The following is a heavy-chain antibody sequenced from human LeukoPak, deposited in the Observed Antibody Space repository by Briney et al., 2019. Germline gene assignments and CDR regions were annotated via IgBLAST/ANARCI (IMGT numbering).Heavy chain of an antibody. CDR1: GGSISSYY. CDR2: IYYSGST. D-gene: IGHD5-12*01. Sequence: TSETLSLTCTVSGGSISSYYWSWIRQPPGKGLEWIGYIYYSGSTNYNPSLKSRVTISVDTSKNQFSLKLSSVTAADTAVYYCARGFWEYSGYYYGMDVWGQGTTVTVSS. J-gene: IGHJ6*02. V-gene: IGHV4-59*01. CDR3: ARGFWEYSGYYYGMDV.